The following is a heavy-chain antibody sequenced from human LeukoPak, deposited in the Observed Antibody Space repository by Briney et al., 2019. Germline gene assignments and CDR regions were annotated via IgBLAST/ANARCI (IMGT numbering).Heavy chain of an antibody. D-gene: IGHD3-10*01. J-gene: IGHJ4*02. V-gene: IGHV1-2*02. CDR1: GYTFTGYY. CDR3: ASGITMVRGAPLNYFDY. CDR2: INPNSGGT. Sequence: ASVKVSCKASGYTFTGYYMHWVRQATGQGLEGMGWINPNSGGTNYAQKFQGRVTMTRDTSISTAYMELSRLRSDDTAVYYCASGITMVRGAPLNYFDYWGQGTLVTVSS.